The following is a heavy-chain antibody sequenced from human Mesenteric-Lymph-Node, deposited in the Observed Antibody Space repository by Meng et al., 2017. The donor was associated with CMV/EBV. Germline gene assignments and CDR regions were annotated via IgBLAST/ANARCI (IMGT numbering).Heavy chain of an antibody. D-gene: IGHD3-9*01. V-gene: IGHV1-46*01. J-gene: IGHJ6*02. CDR1: GYTFSNYY. CDR2: INPSGGSP. Sequence: ASVKVSCKASGYTFSNYYIHWVRQAPGQGLEWVGIINPSGGSPSYAQKVQGRVTVTSDTSTSTVYMELTSLKASDTAMYYCARHRGYYDILTGYRPYYYYYGMDVWGQGTTVTVSS. CDR3: ARHRGYYDILTGYRPYYYYYGMDV.